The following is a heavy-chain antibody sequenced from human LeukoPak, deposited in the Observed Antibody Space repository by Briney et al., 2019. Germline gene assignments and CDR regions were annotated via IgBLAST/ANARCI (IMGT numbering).Heavy chain of an antibody. CDR1: GGSISSSGYY. V-gene: IGHV4-39*01. Sequence: PSETLSLTCTVSGGSISSSGYYWGWIRQPPGKGLEWIGSIYYSGSTYYNPSLKSRVTSSVDTSKNQFSLKLSSVTAADTAVYYCARPSDRFDPWGQGTLVTVSS. CDR2: IYYSGST. CDR3: ARPSDRFDP. J-gene: IGHJ5*02.